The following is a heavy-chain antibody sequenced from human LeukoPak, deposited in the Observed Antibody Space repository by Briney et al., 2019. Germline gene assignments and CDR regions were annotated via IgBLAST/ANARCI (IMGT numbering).Heavy chain of an antibody. D-gene: IGHD1/OR15-1a*01. CDR3: ARVELQQNWYFDL. CDR2: IYYSGST. V-gene: IGHV4-39*07. CDR1: GGSISSSSYY. Sequence: SETLSLTCTVSGGSISSSSYYWGWIRQPPGKGLEWIGSIYYSGSTYYNPSFKSRVTISVDTSKNQFSLKLSSVTAADTAVYYCARVELQQNWYFDLWGRGTLVTVSS. J-gene: IGHJ2*01.